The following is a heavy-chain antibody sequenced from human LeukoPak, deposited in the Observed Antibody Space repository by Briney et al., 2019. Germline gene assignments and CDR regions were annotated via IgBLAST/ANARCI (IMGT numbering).Heavy chain of an antibody. J-gene: IGHJ4*02. CDR1: GGSINSHY. CDR2: IYYTGKN. D-gene: IGHD6-19*01. CDR3: VRRDTGWNYFDY. Sequence: PSETLSLTCAVSGGSINSHYWGWIRQPPGKGLQWIGDIYYTGKNNYNPSLKSRVTISLDTSKDHLSLNLTSVLVADTAIYYCVRRDTGWNYFDYWGQGILVTVSS. V-gene: IGHV4-59*08.